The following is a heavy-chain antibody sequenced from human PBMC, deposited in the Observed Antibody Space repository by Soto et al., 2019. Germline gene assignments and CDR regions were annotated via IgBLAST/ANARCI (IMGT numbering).Heavy chain of an antibody. D-gene: IGHD5-12*01. CDR1: GGSISSYY. J-gene: IGHJ4*02. CDR3: ARHRDLVATIGFDY. Sequence: SETLSLTCTVSGGSISSYYWSWIRQPPGKGLEWIGYIYYSGSTNYNPSLKSRVTISVDTSKNQFSLKLSSVTAADTAVYYCARHRDLVATIGFDYWGQGTLVTVSS. CDR2: IYYSGST. V-gene: IGHV4-59*08.